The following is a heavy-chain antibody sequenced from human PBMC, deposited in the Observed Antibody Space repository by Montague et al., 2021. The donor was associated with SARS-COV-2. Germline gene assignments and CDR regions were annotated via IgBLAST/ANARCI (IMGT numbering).Heavy chain of an antibody. V-gene: IGHV4-39*01. CDR3: ARPLVRAAPKAFDI. J-gene: IGHJ3*02. CDR2: IYYSGTT. D-gene: IGHD3-10*01. CDR1: GGSITRSYY. Sequence: SETLSLTCTVFGGSITRSYYWGWIRQPPGKGLEWVGNIYYSGTTFINPSLESRVTISVDASKNQLSLNLTSVTAADTAVYYCARPLVRAAPKAFDIWGQGAMVTVSS.